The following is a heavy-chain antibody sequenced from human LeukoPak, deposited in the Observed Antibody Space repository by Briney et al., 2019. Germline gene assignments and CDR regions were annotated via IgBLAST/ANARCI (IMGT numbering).Heavy chain of an antibody. CDR1: GFTFSSYG. CDR3: AKEWYSGSHDAFDI. CDR2: ISYDGSNK. D-gene: IGHD1-26*01. Sequence: GGSLRLSCAASGFTFSSYGMHWVRQAPGKGLEWVAVISYDGSNKYYADSVKGRFTISRDNSKNTLYLQMNSLRAEDTAVYYCAKEWYSGSHDAFDIWGQGTMVIVSS. J-gene: IGHJ3*02. V-gene: IGHV3-30*18.